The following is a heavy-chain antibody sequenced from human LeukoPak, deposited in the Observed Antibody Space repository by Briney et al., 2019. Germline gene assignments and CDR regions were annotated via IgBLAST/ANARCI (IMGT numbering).Heavy chain of an antibody. D-gene: IGHD2-15*01. V-gene: IGHV3-23*01. CDR3: ATSYCSGGTCHSYLPYFFDY. CDR1: GFTFNNFA. CDR2: ISDGGHST. Sequence: HPGGSLRVSCSASGFTFNNFAMRLVRQTPGKGLQWVSSISDGGHSTSFADSVRGRFTLSRDTSTHIVYLQMNNLGVEDTAMYYCATSYCSGGTCHSYLPYFFDYWGQGTLVTVSS. J-gene: IGHJ4*02.